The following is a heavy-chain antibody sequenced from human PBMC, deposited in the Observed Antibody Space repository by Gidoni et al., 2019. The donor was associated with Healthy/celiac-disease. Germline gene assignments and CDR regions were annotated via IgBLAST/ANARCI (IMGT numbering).Heavy chain of an antibody. CDR1: GFSLSTSGVG. V-gene: IGHV2-5*02. CDR2: IYWDDDK. J-gene: IGHJ5*02. Sequence: QITLKESGPTLVKPTQTLTLTCPFPGFSLSTSGVGVGWIRQPPGKALEWLALIYWDDDKRYSPSLKSRLTITKDTSKNQVVLTMTNMDPVDTATYYCARGGADVLRYFDWFRSWFDPWGQGTLVTVSS. CDR3: ARGGADVLRYFDWFRSWFDP. D-gene: IGHD3-9*01.